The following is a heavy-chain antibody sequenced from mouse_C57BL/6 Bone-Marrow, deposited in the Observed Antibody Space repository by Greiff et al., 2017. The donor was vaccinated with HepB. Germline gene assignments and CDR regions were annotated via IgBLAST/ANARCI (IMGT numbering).Heavy chain of an antibody. J-gene: IGHJ4*01. V-gene: IGHV5-6*01. CDR2: ISSGGSYT. Sequence: EVQGVESGGELVKPGGSLKLSCAASGFTFSSYGMYWVRQTPDKRLEWVATISSGGSYTYYPDSLKGRVTISRDNTKNTLYLQLSSLKSEDTAMYYCARSTGYYDWRNYYAMDYWGQGTSVTVSS. CDR1: GFTFSSYG. CDR3: ARSTGYYDWRNYYAMDY. D-gene: IGHD2-4*01.